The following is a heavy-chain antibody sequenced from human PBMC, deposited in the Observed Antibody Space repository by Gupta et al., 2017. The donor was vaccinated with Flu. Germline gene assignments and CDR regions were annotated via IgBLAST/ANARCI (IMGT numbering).Heavy chain of an antibody. CDR2: VKQDESEI. CDR3: ATATEFQPRL. V-gene: IGHV3-7*01. CDR1: RNYW. D-gene: IGHD2-2*01. Sequence: RNYWMTWVRQTPGKGLEWVANVKQDESEIYYVDSVKGRFTISRDNARNSLFLQMDSLRVEDTAVYYCATATEFQPRLWGQGTLVSVSS. J-gene: IGHJ1*01.